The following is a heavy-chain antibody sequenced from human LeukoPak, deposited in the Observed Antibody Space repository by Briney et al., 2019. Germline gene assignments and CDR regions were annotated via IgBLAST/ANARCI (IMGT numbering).Heavy chain of an antibody. Sequence: GGSLRLSCAASEFTFSNYAMNWVRQAPGKGLEWVSGISGGGGSTYYADSVKGRFIISRDNSKNTLYLQMSSPRAEDTAVYYCARDSRGVAAPDRWGQGTLVTVSS. V-gene: IGHV3-23*01. CDR3: ARDSRGVAAPDR. CDR1: EFTFSNYA. D-gene: IGHD6-13*01. CDR2: ISGGGGST. J-gene: IGHJ5*02.